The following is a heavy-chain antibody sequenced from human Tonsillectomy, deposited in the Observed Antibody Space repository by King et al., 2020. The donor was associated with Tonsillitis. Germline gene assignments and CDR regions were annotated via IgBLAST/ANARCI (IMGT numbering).Heavy chain of an antibody. CDR3: AGETYDYVWGSYRPNRALGDD. Sequence: VQLVESGGGLVKPGGSLRLSCAASGFTFSDYYMSWIRQAPGKGLEWVSYISSSGSTIYYADSVKGRFTISRDNAKNSLYLQMNSLRAEDTAVYYCAGETYDYVWGSYRPNRALGDDWGQGTLVTVSS. CDR2: ISSSGSTI. D-gene: IGHD3-16*02. V-gene: IGHV3-11*01. CDR1: GFTFSDYY. J-gene: IGHJ4*02.